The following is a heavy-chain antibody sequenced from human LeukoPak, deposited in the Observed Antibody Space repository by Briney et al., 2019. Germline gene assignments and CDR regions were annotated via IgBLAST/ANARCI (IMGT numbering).Heavy chain of an antibody. Sequence: SETLSLTCAVSGGSISSSSYYWGWIRQPPGKGLEWIGTIYYSGSTYYNPSLKSRVTISVDTSKNQFSLKLSSVTAADTAVYYCARQGSGNYLSPVNYWGQGTLVTVSS. J-gene: IGHJ4*02. D-gene: IGHD1-26*01. CDR1: GGSISSSSYY. CDR2: IYYSGST. V-gene: IGHV4-39*01. CDR3: ARQGSGNYLSPVNY.